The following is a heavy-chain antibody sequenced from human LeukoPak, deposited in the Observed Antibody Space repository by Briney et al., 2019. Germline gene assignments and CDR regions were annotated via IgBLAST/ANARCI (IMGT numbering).Heavy chain of an antibody. J-gene: IGHJ4*02. CDR2: ISGSGSTT. Sequence: PGGSLRLSCAASGFTFSSYSMSWVRQAPGKGLEWVSTISGSGSTTYYADSVKGRVTISRDNYKNTLYLQMNSLRAEDTAVYCCAKAGYSSGWYAPDYWGQRTLVTVSS. D-gene: IGHD6-19*01. V-gene: IGHV3-23*01. CDR1: GFTFSSYS. CDR3: AKAGYSSGWYAPDY.